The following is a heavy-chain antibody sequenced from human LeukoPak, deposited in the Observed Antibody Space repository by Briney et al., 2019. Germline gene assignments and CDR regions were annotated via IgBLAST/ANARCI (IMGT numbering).Heavy chain of an antibody. D-gene: IGHD5-12*01. V-gene: IGHV1-69*04. CDR1: GGTFSSYA. CDR2: IIPILGIA. CDR3: VRTEASGYYFDY. Sequence: SVKVSCKASGGTFSSYAISWVRQAPGPGLEWMGRIIPILGIANYAQKFQGRVTITADKSTSTAYMELSSLRSEDTAVYYCVRTEASGYYFDYWGQGTLVTISS. J-gene: IGHJ4*02.